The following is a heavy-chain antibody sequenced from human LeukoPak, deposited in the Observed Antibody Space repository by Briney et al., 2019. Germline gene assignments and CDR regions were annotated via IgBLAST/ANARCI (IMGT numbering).Heavy chain of an antibody. D-gene: IGHD2-8*02. CDR2: MSSHGTNE. CDR3: AKSGGTYGSGCYKDY. Sequence: GGSLRLSCATSGFTFSSYGIHWVRQAPGKGLEWVAVMSSHGTNEEYADSVKGRFTISRDNSKNTVYLQMNSLRPEDTAVYYCAKSGGTYGSGCYKDYWGQGTLVTVSS. J-gene: IGHJ4*02. CDR1: GFTFSSYG. V-gene: IGHV3-30*18.